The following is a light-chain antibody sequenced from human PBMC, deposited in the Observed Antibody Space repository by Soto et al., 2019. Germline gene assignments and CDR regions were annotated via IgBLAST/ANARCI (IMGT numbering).Light chain of an antibody. J-gene: IGLJ1*01. CDR2: SNN. CDR1: SSNIGSNT. CDR3: AAWDDSLNAL. Sequence: QAVVTQPPSASGTPGQRVTISCSGSSSNIGSNTVNWYQQLPATAPKLLIYSNNQRPSGVPDRFSGSKSGTSASLAISGLQSEDEADYYCAAWDDSLNALFGTGTKLTVL. V-gene: IGLV1-44*01.